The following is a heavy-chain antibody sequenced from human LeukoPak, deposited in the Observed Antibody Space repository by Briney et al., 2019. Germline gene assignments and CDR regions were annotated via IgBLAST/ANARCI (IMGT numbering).Heavy chain of an antibody. CDR3: ARGSGLLWFGDLYYFDY. D-gene: IGHD3-10*01. J-gene: IGHJ4*02. Sequence: PSETLSLTCTVSGGSISSYYWSWIRQPPGKGLEWIGYIYYSGSTNYNPSLKSRVTISVDTSKNQFSLKLSSVTAADTAVYYCARGSGLLWFGDLYYFDYWGQGTLVTVSS. CDR2: IYYSGST. CDR1: GGSISSYY. V-gene: IGHV4-59*01.